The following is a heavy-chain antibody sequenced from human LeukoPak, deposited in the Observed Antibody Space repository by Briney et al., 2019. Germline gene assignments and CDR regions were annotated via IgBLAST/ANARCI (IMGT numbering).Heavy chain of an antibody. CDR3: ARDSAHIVVVPPIMSLGLDIWSDP. CDR2: ISSSGDNT. D-gene: IGHD2-2*01. CDR1: GGSISSYY. Sequence: LSLTCTVSGGSISSYYWSWIRQAPGKGLEWVSFISSSGDNTKYADSVKGRFTISRDNAKNLLYLQMNSLRAEDTAVYYCARDSAHIVVVPPIMSLGLDIWSDPWGQGTLVTVSS. J-gene: IGHJ5*02. V-gene: IGHV3-11*05.